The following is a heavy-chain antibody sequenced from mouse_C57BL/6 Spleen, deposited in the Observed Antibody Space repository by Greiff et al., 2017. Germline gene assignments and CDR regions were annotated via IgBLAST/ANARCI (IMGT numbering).Heavy chain of an antibody. CDR2: ISGGGGNT. D-gene: IGHD2-10*01. J-gene: IGHJ1*03. V-gene: IGHV5-9*01. Sequence: EVQLVESGGGLVKPGGSLKLSCAASGFTFSSYTMSWVRQTPEKRLEWVATISGGGGNTYYPDSVKGRFTISRDNAKNTLYLQMSSLRSEDTALYYCARALLKGYFDVWGTGTTVTVSS. CDR1: GFTFSSYT. CDR3: ARALLKGYFDV.